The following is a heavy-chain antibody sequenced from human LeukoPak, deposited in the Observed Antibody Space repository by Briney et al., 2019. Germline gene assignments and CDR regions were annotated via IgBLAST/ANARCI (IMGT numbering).Heavy chain of an antibody. D-gene: IGHD2-2*01. CDR1: GGSISSGDYY. Sequence: SQTLSLTCTVPGGSISSGDYYWSWIRQPPGKGLERIGYIYYSGSTYYNPSLKSRVTISVDTSKNQFSLKLSSVTAADTAVYYCAREVRGYCSSTSCHDAFDIWGQGTMVTVSS. CDR3: AREVRGYCSSTSCHDAFDI. V-gene: IGHV4-30-4*08. CDR2: IYYSGST. J-gene: IGHJ3*02.